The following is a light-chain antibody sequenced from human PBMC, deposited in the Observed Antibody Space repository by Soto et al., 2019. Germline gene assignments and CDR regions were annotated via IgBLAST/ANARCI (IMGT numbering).Light chain of an antibody. CDR2: AAS. V-gene: IGKV1-39*01. CDR3: QQSYSTPFMYT. J-gene: IGKJ2*01. Sequence: DIQMTQSPSSLSASVGDRVTITCLASQSISSYLNWYQQKPGKAPKLLIYAASSLQSGVPSRFSGSGSGTDFTLTISSLQPEDFATYYCQQSYSTPFMYTFGQGTKLEIK. CDR1: QSISSY.